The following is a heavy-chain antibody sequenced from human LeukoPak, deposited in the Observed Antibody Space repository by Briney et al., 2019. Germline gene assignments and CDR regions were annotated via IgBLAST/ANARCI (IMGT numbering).Heavy chain of an antibody. J-gene: IGHJ5*02. CDR3: ARGLGYSSSWYWFDP. V-gene: IGHV1-18*01. CDR2: ISGYNGNT. CDR1: GYTFTSYG. Sequence: ASVKVSCKASGYTFTSYGISWVRQAPGQGLEWMGWISGYNGNTKYAQKVRGRVTMTTDTSTSTAYMELRSLRSDDTAVYYCARGLGYSSSWYWFDPWGQGILVTVSS. D-gene: IGHD6-13*01.